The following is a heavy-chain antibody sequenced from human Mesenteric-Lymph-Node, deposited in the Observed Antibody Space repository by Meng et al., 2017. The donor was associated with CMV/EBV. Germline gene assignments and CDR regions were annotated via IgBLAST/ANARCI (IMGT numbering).Heavy chain of an antibody. J-gene: IGHJ4*02. CDR1: GYTFTTYG. D-gene: IGHD3-10*01. V-gene: IGHV1-18*01. CDR3: ARGGGDDELDY. Sequence: ASVKVSCKASGYTFTTYGISWVRQAPGQGLEWMGWVSTYNGNTKYAQKFQGRVTLTPDTSTRTAYMEVRSLRSDDTAIYFCARGGGDDELDYWGQGTLVTVSS. CDR2: VSTYNGNT.